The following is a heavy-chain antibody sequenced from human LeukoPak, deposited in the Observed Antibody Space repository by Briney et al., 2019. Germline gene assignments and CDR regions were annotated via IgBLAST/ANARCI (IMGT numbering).Heavy chain of an antibody. J-gene: IGHJ3*02. V-gene: IGHV4-34*01. D-gene: IGHD7-27*01. CDR1: GGSFSGYY. Sequence: PSETLSLTCAVYGGSFSGYYWSWIRQPPGKGLEWIGEINHSGSTNYNPSLKSRVTISVDTSKNQFSLKLSSVTAADTAVYYCARDNELGMADAFDIWGQGTMVTVSS. CDR2: INHSGST. CDR3: ARDNELGMADAFDI.